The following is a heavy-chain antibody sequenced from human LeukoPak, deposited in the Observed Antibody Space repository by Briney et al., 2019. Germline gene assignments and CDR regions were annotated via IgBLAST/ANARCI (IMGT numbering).Heavy chain of an antibody. Sequence: ASVNVSCTASGYTFTSYGISWVRQAPGQGLEWMGWISAYNGNTNYAQKLQGRVTMTTDTSTSTDYMELRSLRSDDTAVYYCARWQSLKFEQWLVQDWFDPWGQGTLVTVSS. CDR2: ISAYNGNT. CDR3: ARWQSLKFEQWLVQDWFDP. J-gene: IGHJ5*02. CDR1: GYTFTSYG. D-gene: IGHD6-19*01. V-gene: IGHV1-18*04.